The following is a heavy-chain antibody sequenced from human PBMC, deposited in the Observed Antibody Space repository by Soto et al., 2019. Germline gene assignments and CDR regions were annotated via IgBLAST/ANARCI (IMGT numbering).Heavy chain of an antibody. D-gene: IGHD3-10*01. V-gene: IGHV4-59*08. J-gene: IGHJ4*02. CDR3: ARHNYGSGSTYFDY. CDR2: IYYSGST. Sequence: SETLSLTFPVSGCSIQRYYWSWIRQPPGKGLEWIGDIYYSGSTNYNPSLKSRVTISVDTSKNQFSLKLNSMTAADTAVYYCARHNYGSGSTYFDYWGQGTLVTVSS. CDR1: GCSIQRYY.